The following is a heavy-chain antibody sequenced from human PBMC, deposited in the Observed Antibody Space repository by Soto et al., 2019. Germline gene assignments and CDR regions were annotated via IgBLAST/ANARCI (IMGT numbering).Heavy chain of an antibody. V-gene: IGHV1-2*04. Sequence: GASVKVSCKASGYTFTGYYMHWVRQAPGQGLEWMGWINPNSGGTNYAQKFQGWVTMTRDTSINTAYMELSRLRSDDTAVYYCARDRPTYEFLDYYYYGMDVWGQGTTVTVSS. CDR3: ARDRPTYEFLDYYYYGMDV. D-gene: IGHD3-3*01. J-gene: IGHJ6*02. CDR2: INPNSGGT. CDR1: GYTFTGYY.